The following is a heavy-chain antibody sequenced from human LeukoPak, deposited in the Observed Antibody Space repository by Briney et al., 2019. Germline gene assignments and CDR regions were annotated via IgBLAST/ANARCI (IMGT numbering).Heavy chain of an antibody. CDR1: GFTFSNYE. J-gene: IGHJ4*02. V-gene: IGHV3-48*03. Sequence: GGSLRLSCAASGFTFSNYEMDWVRQAPGKRLEWISYISGSGNTIYYADSVKGRFTTSRDNAKDSLSLQLNSLRVEDTAVYYCARDAGIDGTDFDYWGQGALVAVSS. CDR2: ISGSGNTI. D-gene: IGHD5-24*01. CDR3: ARDAGIDGTDFDY.